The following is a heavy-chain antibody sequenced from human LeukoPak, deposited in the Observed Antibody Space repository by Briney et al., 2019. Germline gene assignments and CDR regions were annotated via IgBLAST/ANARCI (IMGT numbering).Heavy chain of an antibody. CDR2: IYYSGST. CDR3: ASDRGMRTPGTYSLFDY. J-gene: IGHJ4*02. D-gene: IGHD1-26*01. V-gene: IGHV4-39*07. Sequence: PSETLSLTCTVSGGSINSSNYYWGWIRQPPGRGLEWIESIYYSGSTYYNPSLKSRVTISVDTSKNQFSLKLSSVTAADTAVYYCASDRGMRTPGTYSLFDYWDQGILVTVSS. CDR1: GGSINSSNYY.